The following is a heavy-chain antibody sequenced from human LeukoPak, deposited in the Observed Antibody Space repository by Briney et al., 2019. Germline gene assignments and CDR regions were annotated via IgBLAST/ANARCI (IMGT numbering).Heavy chain of an antibody. CDR1: GDSVTGYY. CDR3: ARHRSMFDSSGYYLDY. Sequence: SETLSLTCIVSGDSVTGYYWSWIRQPPGKGLEWIAYIFYRGSTNHNPSLGSRVTVSIDTSNNQFSLMLSSVTAADRAVYYCARHRSMFDSSGYYLDYWGQGTLVTVSS. J-gene: IGHJ4*02. V-gene: IGHV4-59*08. D-gene: IGHD3-22*01. CDR2: IFYRGST.